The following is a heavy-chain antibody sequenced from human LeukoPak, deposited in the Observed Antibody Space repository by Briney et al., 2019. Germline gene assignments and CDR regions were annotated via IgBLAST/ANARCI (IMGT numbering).Heavy chain of an antibody. J-gene: IGHJ5*02. CDR2: INHSGST. CDR1: GGSFSGYY. V-gene: IGHV4-34*01. D-gene: IGHD2-2*01. CDR3: ARIVVVPAATWYNWFDP. Sequence: SETLSLTCAVYGGSFSGYYWSWIRQPPGKGLEWIGEINHSGSTNYNPSLKSRVTMSVDTSKNQFSLKLSSVTAADTAVYYCARIVVVPAATWYNWFDPWGQGTLVTVSS.